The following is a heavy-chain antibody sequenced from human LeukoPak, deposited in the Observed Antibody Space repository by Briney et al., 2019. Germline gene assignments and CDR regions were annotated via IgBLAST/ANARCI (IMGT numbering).Heavy chain of an antibody. V-gene: IGHV4-39*02. D-gene: IGHD5-12*01. Sequence: SETLSLTCTVSGGSISSSSYYWGWIRQPPGKGLEWIGSIYYSGSTYYNPSLKSRVTISVDTSKNQFSLKLSSVTAADTAVYYCAREGIVATILGAQRIHYGMDVWGKGTTVTVSS. CDR1: GGSISSSSYY. CDR2: IYYSGST. CDR3: AREGIVATILGAQRIHYGMDV. J-gene: IGHJ6*04.